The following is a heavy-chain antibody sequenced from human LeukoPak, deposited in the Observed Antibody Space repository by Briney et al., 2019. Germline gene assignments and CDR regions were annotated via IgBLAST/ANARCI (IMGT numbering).Heavy chain of an antibody. Sequence: PERSLRLSCAASGFTFSNYAMSWVRQAPGKGLEWVSAISATGGSTYSADSVKGRFTISRDNSKNTLYLQMNSLRAEDTAVYYCAKFIGGVNTPFDYWGQGTLVTVSS. CDR1: GFTFSNYA. J-gene: IGHJ4*02. CDR2: ISATGGST. V-gene: IGHV3-23*01. D-gene: IGHD3-16*01. CDR3: AKFIGGVNTPFDY.